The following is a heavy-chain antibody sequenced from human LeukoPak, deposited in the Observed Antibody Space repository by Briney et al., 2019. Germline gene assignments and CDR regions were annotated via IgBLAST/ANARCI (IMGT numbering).Heavy chain of an antibody. CDR3: ALLERRGHSDY. CDR2: ITGSGGGT. V-gene: IGHV3-23*01. J-gene: IGHJ4*02. Sequence: PGGSLRLSCLASGFTFSHYTMTWVRQAPGKGLEWVSAITGSGGGTYYADSVKGRFTISRDNSKNTLNLQMDSLRAEDTAVYFCALLERRGHSDYWGQGTLVTVSS. CDR1: GFTFSHYT. D-gene: IGHD1-1*01.